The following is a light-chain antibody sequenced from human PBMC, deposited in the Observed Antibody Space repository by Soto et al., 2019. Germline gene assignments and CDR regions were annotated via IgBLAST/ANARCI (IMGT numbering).Light chain of an antibody. CDR1: QGISSY. J-gene: IGKJ4*01. V-gene: IGKV1-8*01. CDR2: AAS. Sequence: AIRMTQSPSSFSASTGDRVTITCRASQGISSYLAWYQQKPVKAPKLLIYAASTLQSGVPSRFSGSGSGTVFTLPISCLQSEDFATYYCQQYYSYPLTFGGGTKVEIK. CDR3: QQYYSYPLT.